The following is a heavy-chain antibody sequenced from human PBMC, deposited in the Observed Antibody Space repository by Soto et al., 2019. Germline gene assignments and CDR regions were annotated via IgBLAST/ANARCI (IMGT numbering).Heavy chain of an antibody. CDR2: ISPYNGNT. D-gene: IGHD5-12*01. CDR3: ARDQTKWLTDAFDI. CDR1: GYTFISYG. V-gene: IGHV1-18*01. Sequence: HVQLVQSGAEVKKPGASLKVSCKASGYTFISYGVSWVRQAPGQGLEWLGWISPYNGNTNYAQKFQGRITMTTDTSTSTVYMDLRSLRTDDTAGYYCARDQTKWLTDAFDIWGQGTMVGVSS. J-gene: IGHJ3*02.